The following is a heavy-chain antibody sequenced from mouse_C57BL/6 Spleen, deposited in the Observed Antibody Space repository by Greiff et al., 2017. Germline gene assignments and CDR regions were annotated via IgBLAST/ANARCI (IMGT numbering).Heavy chain of an antibody. V-gene: IGHV5-12*01. CDR3: ASYGYDGYWYFDV. Sequence: EVQLVESGGGLVQPGGSLKLSCAASGFTFSDYYMYWVRQTPEKRLEWVAYISNGGGSTYYPDTVKGRFTISRDNAKNTLYLQMSRLKSEDTAMYYCASYGYDGYWYFDVWGTGTTVTVSS. D-gene: IGHD2-2*01. J-gene: IGHJ1*03. CDR1: GFTFSDYY. CDR2: ISNGGGST.